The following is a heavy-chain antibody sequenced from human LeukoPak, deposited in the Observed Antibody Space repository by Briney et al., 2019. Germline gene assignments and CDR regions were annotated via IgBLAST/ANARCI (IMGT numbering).Heavy chain of an antibody. V-gene: IGHV1-8*01. CDR2: VSPDSGDA. Sequence: SVKVSCKASGYTFTNNDINWVRQATGQGIEWMGWVSPDSGDAGYAPNFRGRVTMTTDTSINTAYMELTSLTSEDTAIYYCTRGRAAGDWGQGTLVTVSS. D-gene: IGHD6-19*01. J-gene: IGHJ4*02. CDR1: GYTFTNND. CDR3: TRGRAAGD.